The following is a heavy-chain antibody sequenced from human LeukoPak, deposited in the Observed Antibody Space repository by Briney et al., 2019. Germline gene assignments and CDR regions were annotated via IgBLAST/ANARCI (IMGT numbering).Heavy chain of an antibody. Sequence: GASVKVSCKASGYTFTGYYMHWVRQAPGQGLEWMGWINPNSGGTNYAQKFQGRVTMTRDTSISTAYMELSSLRSEDTAVYYCASVFYYYGSGNYAFDIWGQGTMVTVSS. D-gene: IGHD3-10*01. CDR2: INPNSGGT. V-gene: IGHV1-2*02. CDR3: ASVFYYYGSGNYAFDI. CDR1: GYTFTGYY. J-gene: IGHJ3*02.